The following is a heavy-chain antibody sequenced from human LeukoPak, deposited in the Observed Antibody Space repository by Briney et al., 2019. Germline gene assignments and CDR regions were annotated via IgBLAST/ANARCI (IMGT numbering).Heavy chain of an antibody. D-gene: IGHD5-12*01. V-gene: IGHV3-48*01. CDR2: ISRTSNTT. J-gene: IGHJ3*02. CDR1: GFTLTGYS. Sequence: GGPRRLSCGVPGFTLTGYSMNWCGEAPGKGLEGVAYISRTSNTTSYGASLQGRVTISRDKANDSVYLQMSSLKAEDTAIYYCARAGVPGYSNDFYEVPYSFDIWGRGTVVTVSS. CDR3: ARAGVPGYSNDFYEVPYSFDI.